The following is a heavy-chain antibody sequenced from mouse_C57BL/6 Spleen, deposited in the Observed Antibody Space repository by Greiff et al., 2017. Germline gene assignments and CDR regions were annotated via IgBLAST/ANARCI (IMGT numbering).Heavy chain of an antibody. J-gene: IGHJ2*01. Sequence: VQLQQPGAELVRPGSSVKLSRKASGYTFTSYWMAWVTQRPGQGLEWIGNIYPSDSETHYNQKFQDKATLTVEKSSSTAYMQLSSLTSEDSAVYYCARRELQQYYFDYWGQGTTLTVSS. CDR3: ARRELQQYYFDY. V-gene: IGHV1-61*01. CDR2: IYPSDSET. CDR1: GYTFTSYW. D-gene: IGHD1-1*01.